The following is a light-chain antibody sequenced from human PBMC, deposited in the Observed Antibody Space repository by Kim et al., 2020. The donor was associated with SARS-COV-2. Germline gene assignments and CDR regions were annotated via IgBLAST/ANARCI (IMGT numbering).Light chain of an antibody. J-gene: IGLJ2*01. CDR2: QDD. CDR3: QARDSSSSSPVV. Sequence: PGQTASNTCSGDKVVNKYASWYQQKTGQTPVLVIYQDDKRPSGIPERFSGSSSGKTATLAISGTQAMAEADDDCQARDSSSSSPVVFGGGTQLTVL. CDR1: KVVNKY. V-gene: IGLV3-1*01.